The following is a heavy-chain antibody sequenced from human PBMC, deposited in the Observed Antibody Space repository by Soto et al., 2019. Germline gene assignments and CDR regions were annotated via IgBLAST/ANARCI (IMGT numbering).Heavy chain of an antibody. Sequence: SGPTLVNPTETLTLTCTVSGFSLTNERMGVSWIRQPPGKALEFLAYIFSNDDTSYSTSLKSRLNISKDTSKSQVVLTMTNMDPGDTATYYCARMPVGSTRWSISYYFDSWGQGTLVTVSS. D-gene: IGHD6-13*01. V-gene: IGHV2-26*01. J-gene: IGHJ4*02. CDR2: IFSNDDT. CDR1: GFSLTNERMG. CDR3: ARMPVGSTRWSISYYFDS.